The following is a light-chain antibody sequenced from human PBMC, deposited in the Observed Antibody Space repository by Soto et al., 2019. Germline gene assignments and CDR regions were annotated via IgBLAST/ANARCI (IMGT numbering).Light chain of an antibody. CDR3: QPSYSTPVA. CDR2: AAS. V-gene: IGKV1-39*01. J-gene: IGKJ1*01. Sequence: DIQMTQSPSSLYASVGDRVTITCRASQSISSYLNWYQQKPGKAPKLLIYAASSLQSGVPSRFSCSGSGTDFTLSISSLQPEDFATYYCQPSYSTPVAFGQGTQVEIK. CDR1: QSISSY.